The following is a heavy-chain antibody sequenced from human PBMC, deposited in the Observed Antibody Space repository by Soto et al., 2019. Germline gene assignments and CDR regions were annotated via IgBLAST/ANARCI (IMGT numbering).Heavy chain of an antibody. Sequence: SGPTLVNPTETLTLTCTVSGFSLSNARMGVSWIRQPPGKALEWLAHIFSNDEKSYSTSLKSRLTISKDTSKSQVVLTMTNMDPVDTATYYCARIRGAVAGTVYYYYYGMDVWGQGTTVTVSS. D-gene: IGHD6-19*01. CDR1: GFSLSNARMG. CDR3: ARIRGAVAGTVYYYYYGMDV. V-gene: IGHV2-26*01. CDR2: IFSNDEK. J-gene: IGHJ6*02.